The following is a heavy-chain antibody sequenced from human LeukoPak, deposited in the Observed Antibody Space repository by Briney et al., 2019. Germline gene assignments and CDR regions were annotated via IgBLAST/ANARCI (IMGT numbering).Heavy chain of an antibody. CDR3: GRLHPTDKWFDP. CDR1: GFTFSSYA. Sequence: GGSLRLSCAASGFTFSSYAMSWVRQAPGKGLEWVSAISGSGGSTYYADSVKGRFAISRDNSKNTLYLQMNSLRAEDTAVYYCGRLHPTDKWFDPWGQGTLVTVSS. J-gene: IGHJ5*02. CDR2: ISGSGGST. V-gene: IGHV3-23*01. D-gene: IGHD4-11*01.